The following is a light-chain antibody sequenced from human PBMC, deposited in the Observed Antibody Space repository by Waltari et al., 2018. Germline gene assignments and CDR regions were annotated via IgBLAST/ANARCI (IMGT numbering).Light chain of an antibody. CDR2: LTSDGIE. CDR1: RGYSSFN. Sequence: QPVMTQSPSASASLVTSVKLSCTPSRGYSSFNVAWLRQHQGGAPRFLLMLTSDGIEDKRDVIPDRYSGSSSGAARFLTIAYVQSEDQAYSFCQTGNEGVQFFGEGTRLIVL. CDR3: QTGNEGVQF. J-gene: IGLJ7*01. V-gene: IGLV4-69*02.